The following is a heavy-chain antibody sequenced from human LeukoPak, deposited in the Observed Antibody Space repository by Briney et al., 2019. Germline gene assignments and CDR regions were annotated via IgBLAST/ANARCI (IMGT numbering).Heavy chain of an antibody. CDR2: ISSSSSYI. J-gene: IGHJ4*02. D-gene: IGHD3-9*01. CDR3: ARPSGHYDTPYYFDY. Sequence: GGSLRLPCAASGFTFSSYSMNWVRQAPGKGLEWVSSISSSSSYIYYADSVKGRFTISRDNAKNSLYLQMNSLRAEDTAVYYCARPSGHYDTPYYFDYWGQGTLVTVSS. V-gene: IGHV3-21*01. CDR1: GFTFSSYS.